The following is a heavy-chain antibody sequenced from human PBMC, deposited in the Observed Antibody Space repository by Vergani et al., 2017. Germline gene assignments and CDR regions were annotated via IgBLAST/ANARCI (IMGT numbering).Heavy chain of an antibody. Sequence: EVQLVESGGGLVQPGGSLRLSCAASGFTFSSYSMNWVRQAPGKGLEWVSYISSSSSTIYYADSVKGRFTISRDNAKNSLYLQMNSLRAEDTAVYYCARVLVWFWELLDPYGMDVWGQGTTVTVSS. CDR2: ISSSSSTI. D-gene: IGHD3-10*01. CDR3: ARVLVWFWELLDPYGMDV. CDR1: GFTFSSYS. V-gene: IGHV3-48*01. J-gene: IGHJ6*02.